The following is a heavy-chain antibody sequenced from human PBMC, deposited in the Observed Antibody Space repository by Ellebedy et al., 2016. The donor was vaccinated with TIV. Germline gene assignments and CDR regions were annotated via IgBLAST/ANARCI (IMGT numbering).Heavy chain of an antibody. J-gene: IGHJ4*02. V-gene: IGHV4-31*03. D-gene: IGHD2-15*01. CDR1: GGSISSGGYY. CDR2: IYYSGST. CDR3: ARKVRCGGSCEIDY. Sequence: SETLSLXCTVSGGSISSGGYYWSWIRQHPGKGLEWIGYIYYSGSTYYNPSLKSRVTISVDTSKNQFSLKLSSVTAADTAVYYCARKVRCGGSCEIDYWGQGTLVTVSS.